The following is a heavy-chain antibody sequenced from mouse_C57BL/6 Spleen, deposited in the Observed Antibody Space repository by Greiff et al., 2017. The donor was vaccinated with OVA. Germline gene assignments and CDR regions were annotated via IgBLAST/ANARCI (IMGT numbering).Heavy chain of an antibody. D-gene: IGHD2-4*01. Sequence: QVQLQQSGPGLVQPSQSLSITCTVSGFSLTSYGVHWVRQSPGKGLEWLGVIWSGGSTDYNAAFISRLSISKDNSKSQVFFKMNSLQADDTAIYYCARYYDYDGRPYYYAMDYWGQGTSVTVSS. CDR2: IWSGGST. CDR1: GFSLTSYG. V-gene: IGHV2-2*01. J-gene: IGHJ4*01. CDR3: ARYYDYDGRPYYYAMDY.